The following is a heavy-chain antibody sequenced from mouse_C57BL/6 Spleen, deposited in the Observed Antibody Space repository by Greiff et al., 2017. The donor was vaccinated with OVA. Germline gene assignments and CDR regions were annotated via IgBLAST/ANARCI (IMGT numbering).Heavy chain of an antibody. CDR3: ARNWGGAFDY. CDR2: IHPNSGST. Sequence: QVHVKQPGAELVKPGASVKLSCKASGYTFTSYWMHWVKQRPGQGLEWIGMIHPNSGSTNYNEKFKSKATLTVDKSSSTAYMQLSSLTSEDSAVYYCARNWGGAFDYWGQGTTLTVSS. V-gene: IGHV1-64*01. CDR1: GYTFTSYW. J-gene: IGHJ2*01. D-gene: IGHD4-1*01.